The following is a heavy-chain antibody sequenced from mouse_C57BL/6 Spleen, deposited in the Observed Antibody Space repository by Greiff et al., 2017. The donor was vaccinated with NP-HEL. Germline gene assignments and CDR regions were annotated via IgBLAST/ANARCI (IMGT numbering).Heavy chain of an antibody. D-gene: IGHD2-2*01. Sequence: QVQLKESGPGLVAPSQSLSITCTVSGFSLTSYGVSWVRQPPGKGLEWLGVLWGDGSTNYHSALISRLSISKDNSKGQVFLNLNSLQTDDTATYYCAIWLRHDGFDYWGQGTTLTVSS. CDR3: AIWLRHDGFDY. J-gene: IGHJ2*01. CDR1: GFSLTSYG. CDR2: LWGDGST. V-gene: IGHV2-3*01.